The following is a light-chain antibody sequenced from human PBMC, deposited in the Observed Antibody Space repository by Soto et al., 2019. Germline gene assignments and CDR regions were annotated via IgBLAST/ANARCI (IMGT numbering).Light chain of an antibody. CDR2: GAS. CDR1: QSVDTTF. J-gene: IGKJ1*01. V-gene: IGKV3-20*01. CDR3: QQYISPVT. Sequence: EILLTQSPGSLSLSPGQRATLSCRASQSVDTTFFAWYQKKPGQAPRLLIYGASKRATGIPDMFSGSGSGKACTTIISRLEHEYFAEYYYQQYISPVTFGQGTKVEIK.